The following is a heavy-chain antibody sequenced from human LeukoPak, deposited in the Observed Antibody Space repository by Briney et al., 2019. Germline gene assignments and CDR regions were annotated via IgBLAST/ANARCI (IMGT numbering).Heavy chain of an antibody. D-gene: IGHD6-19*01. CDR3: AKDRSSGWYGRDYYYYGMDV. V-gene: IGHV3-30*18. Sequence: GGSLRLSCAASGFTFSSYGMHWVRQAPGKGLEWVAVISYDGSNKYYADSVKGRFTISRDNSKNTLYLQMNSLRAEDTAVYYCAKDRSSGWYGRDYYYYGMDVWGQGTTVTVSS. CDR2: ISYDGSNK. J-gene: IGHJ6*02. CDR1: GFTFSSYG.